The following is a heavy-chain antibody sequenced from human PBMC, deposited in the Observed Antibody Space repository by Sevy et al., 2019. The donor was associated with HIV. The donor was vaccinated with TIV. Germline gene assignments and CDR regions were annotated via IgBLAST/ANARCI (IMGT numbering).Heavy chain of an antibody. CDR1: GFIFSRYS. D-gene: IGHD2-21*02. CDR2: TSGNSGAI. V-gene: IGHV3-48*02. Sequence: GESLKISCTVSGFIFSRYSMNWVRQAPGKGLEWISYTSGNSGAIYYPDSVKGRFTVSRDNANNALFLQMSSLKDDDTAVYYCARGPDCGGDCDVGFYYPLDVWGQGTTVTVSS. CDR3: ARGPDCGGDCDVGFYYPLDV. J-gene: IGHJ6*02.